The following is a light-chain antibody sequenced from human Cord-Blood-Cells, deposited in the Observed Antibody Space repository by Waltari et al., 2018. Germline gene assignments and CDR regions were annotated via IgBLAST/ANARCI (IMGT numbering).Light chain of an antibody. CDR3: LLSYSGARFWV. CDR1: TGAVTSGHY. CDR2: DKS. J-gene: IGLJ3*02. Sequence: QAVVTQEPSLTVSPGGTVTLTCGSSTGAVTSGHYPYWFQQKPGQAPRTLINDKSNKHSWTPARFSGSLLGGKAALTLSGAQPEDEAEYYCLLSYSGARFWVFGGGTKLTVL. V-gene: IGLV7-46*01.